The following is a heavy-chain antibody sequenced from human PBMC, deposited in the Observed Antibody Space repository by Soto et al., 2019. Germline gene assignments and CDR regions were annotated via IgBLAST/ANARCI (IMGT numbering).Heavy chain of an antibody. CDR2: IFYSGNT. V-gene: IGHV4-39*01. CDR3: ARQLYSGDSSGSFGY. CDR1: DDSIGRSNYF. Sequence: QLQLQESGPGLVKPSETLSLTCTVSDDSIGRSNYFWGWIRQPPGKGLEWIGNIFYSGNTNYNPSLKHRVTTWLDTSNHHFSLRVSSVTAADTAVYYCARQLYSGDSSGSFGYWGPGALVIVSS. D-gene: IGHD6-19*01. J-gene: IGHJ4*02.